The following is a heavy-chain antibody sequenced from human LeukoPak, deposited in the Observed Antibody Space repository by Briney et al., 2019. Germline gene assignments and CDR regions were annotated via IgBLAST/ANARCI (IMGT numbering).Heavy chain of an antibody. D-gene: IGHD3-3*02. CDR3: AKCIESYYYYYMDV. CDR2: ISASGGIT. V-gene: IGHV3-23*01. Sequence: PGGSLRLSCAASGFTFSSYAMSWVRQAPGKGLEWVSSISASGGITYYADSVKGRFTISRDNSKNTLYLQMNSLGAEDTAVYYCAKCIESYYYYYMDVWGKGTTVTVSS. J-gene: IGHJ6*03. CDR1: GFTFSSYA.